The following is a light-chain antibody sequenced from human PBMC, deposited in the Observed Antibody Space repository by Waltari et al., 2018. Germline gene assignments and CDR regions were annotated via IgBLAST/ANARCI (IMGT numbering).Light chain of an antibody. CDR1: QSVTTN. Sequence: ETLMTQSPATLSVSPGERVTLSCRASQSVTTNLAWYQQKPGQAPRLLIYRASTRATGVPSMFSGSGSGTEFTLTINALQSEDFAVYYCHQYNNWPPNTFGQGTLLEIK. CDR3: HQYNNWPPNT. V-gene: IGKV3-15*01. CDR2: RAS. J-gene: IGKJ2*01.